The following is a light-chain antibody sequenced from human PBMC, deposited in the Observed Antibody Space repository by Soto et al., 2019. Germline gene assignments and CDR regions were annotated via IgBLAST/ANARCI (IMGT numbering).Light chain of an antibody. J-gene: IGKJ3*01. CDR2: AAS. V-gene: IGKV1-39*01. Sequence: DIQMTQSPSSLSASVGDRVTITCRASQSISSYLNWYQHKPGKAPKLLIYAASSLQSGVPSRFRGSGSGTNFTLTISSLQPEDFATYCCQQRYRTPFTFGPGTKVDI. CDR1: QSISSY. CDR3: QQRYRTPFT.